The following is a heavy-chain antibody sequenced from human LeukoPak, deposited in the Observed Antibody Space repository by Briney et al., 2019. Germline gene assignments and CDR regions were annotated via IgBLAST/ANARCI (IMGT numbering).Heavy chain of an antibody. J-gene: IGHJ3*02. Sequence: GGSLRLSCAASGFTFDDYAMHWVRQTPGKGLEWVSGISWNSGSIGYADSVKGRFTISRDNAKNSLYLQMSSLRAEDTAVYYCARFWAAAGNDAFDIWGQGTMVTVSS. V-gene: IGHV3-9*01. CDR2: ISWNSGSI. D-gene: IGHD6-13*01. CDR3: ARFWAAAGNDAFDI. CDR1: GFTFDDYA.